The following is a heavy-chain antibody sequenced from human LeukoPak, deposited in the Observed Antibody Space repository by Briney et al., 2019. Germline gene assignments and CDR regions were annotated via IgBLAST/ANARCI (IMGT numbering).Heavy chain of an antibody. J-gene: IGHJ3*02. CDR3: ARAPGGTYDYVWGSYRLDAFDI. D-gene: IGHD3-16*02. CDR1: GGSFSGYY. CDR2: IYYSGST. V-gene: IGHV4-30-4*08. Sequence: SETLSLTCAVYGGSFSGYYWSWIRQPPGKGLEWIGYIYYSGSTYYNPSLKSRVTISVDTSKNQFSLKLSSVTAADTAVYYCARAPGGTYDYVWGSYRLDAFDIWGQGTMVTVSS.